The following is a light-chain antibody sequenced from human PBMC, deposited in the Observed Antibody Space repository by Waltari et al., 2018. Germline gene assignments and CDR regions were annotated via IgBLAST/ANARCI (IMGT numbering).Light chain of an antibody. CDR3: QSYDTTLSVV. Sequence: QSVLTQPPSVSGAPGQRVPIPCTGSGPNLGACYAVHWYQQVPRAAPKLLIYGSSSRPLGVPDRFFGSTSGTSASLAITGLQAEDEAVYYCQSYDTTLSVVFGGGTKLTVL. CDR2: GSS. CDR1: GPNLGACYA. J-gene: IGLJ3*02. V-gene: IGLV1-40*01.